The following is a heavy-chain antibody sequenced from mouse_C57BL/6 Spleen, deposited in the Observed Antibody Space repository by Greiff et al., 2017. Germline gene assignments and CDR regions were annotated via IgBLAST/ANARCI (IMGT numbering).Heavy chain of an antibody. CDR3: ARRSGSSYGAMDY. Sequence: VMLVESGPGLVAPSQSLSITCTVSGFSLTSYGVHWVRQPPGKGLEWLVVICSDGSTTYNSALKSRLSISKDNSKSQVFLKMNSLQTDDTAMYYCARRSGSSYGAMDYWGQGTSVTVSS. CDR2: ICSDGST. CDR1: GFSLTSYG. J-gene: IGHJ4*01. D-gene: IGHD1-1*01. V-gene: IGHV2-6*03.